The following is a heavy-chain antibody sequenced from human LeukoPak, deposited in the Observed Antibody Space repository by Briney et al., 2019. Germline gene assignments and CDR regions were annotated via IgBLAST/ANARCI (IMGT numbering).Heavy chain of an antibody. J-gene: IGHJ4*02. Sequence: GGSLRLSCEASGFTFSSYEMNWVRQAPGKGLEWLSYIGSSGGPIYYADSVKGRFTISRDNAKNSLYLQMNSLRAEDTAVYYCARRRSCSGGSCYSHFDYWGQGTRVTVSS. CDR2: IGSSGGPI. V-gene: IGHV3-48*03. D-gene: IGHD2-15*01. CDR1: GFTFSSYE. CDR3: ARRRSCSGGSCYSHFDY.